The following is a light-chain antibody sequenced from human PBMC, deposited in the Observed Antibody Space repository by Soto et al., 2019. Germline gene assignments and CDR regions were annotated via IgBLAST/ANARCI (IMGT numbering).Light chain of an antibody. V-gene: IGKV3-20*01. J-gene: IGKJ5*01. CDR3: HHYGGSPIT. CDR2: GAF. Sequence: EIVLTQSPGALSLSPGERATLSCRASQSVNSDYLGWFQQKPGQAPRLLIYGAFTRETGIPDRFSGSGSGTEFTLTISRLGPEDFAVYYCHHYGGSPITFGQGTRLEIK. CDR1: QSVNSDY.